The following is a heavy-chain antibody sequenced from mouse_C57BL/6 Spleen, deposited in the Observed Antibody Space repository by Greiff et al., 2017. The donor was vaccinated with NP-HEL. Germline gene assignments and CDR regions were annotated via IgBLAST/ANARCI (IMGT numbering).Heavy chain of an antibody. J-gene: IGHJ4*01. CDR2: LWSDGRT. V-gene: IGHV2-6-1*01. CDR3: ARHGNFYAMDY. Sequence: VMLVESGPGLVAPSQSLSITCTVSGFSLTSYGVHWVRQPPGKGLEWLVVLWSDGRTTYNSALTSKLSISNDNTKSQVFVKMNSLQTDDTAMYYCARHGNFYAMDYWGQGTSVTVSS. CDR1: GFSLTSYG. D-gene: IGHD2-1*01.